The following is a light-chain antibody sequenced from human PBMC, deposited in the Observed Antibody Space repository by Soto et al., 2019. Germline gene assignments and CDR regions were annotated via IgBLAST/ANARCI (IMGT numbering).Light chain of an antibody. Sequence: DIVVTQSPLSLPVTPGEPASISCRSGQSLLHSNGDTFLAWYLQKPGQSPQILIYLGSNRASGVTDRFSGSGSGKGFTLKISRVEAEDVGVYYFMQGLQTPYTFGQGTKLEIK. V-gene: IGKV2-28*01. J-gene: IGKJ2*01. CDR2: LGS. CDR1: QSLLHSNGDTF. CDR3: MQGLQTPYT.